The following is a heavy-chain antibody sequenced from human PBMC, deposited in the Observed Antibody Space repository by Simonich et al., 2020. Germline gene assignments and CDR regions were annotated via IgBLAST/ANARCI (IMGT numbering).Heavy chain of an antibody. CDR1: GFTFSSYA. CDR3: AKDSSLVGATDWFDP. CDR2: MCGSGGSK. D-gene: IGHD1-26*01. J-gene: IGHJ5*02. V-gene: IGHV3-23*01. Sequence: EVKLLESGGGLVQPGGSLRLSCAASGFTFSSYAMSWVRQAPEKGREWASGMCGSGGSKYDADSVKGRFTNSRDNSNNTLYLQMNSLRAEDTAVYYCAKDSSLVGATDWFDPWGQGTLVTVSS.